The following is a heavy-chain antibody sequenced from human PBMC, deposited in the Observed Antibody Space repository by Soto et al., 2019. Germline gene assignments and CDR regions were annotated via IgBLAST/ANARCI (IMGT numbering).Heavy chain of an antibody. CDR1: GYSFASYW. V-gene: IGHV5-10-1*01. Sequence: GESLKISCKGSGYSFASYWIIWVRQMPGKGLEWMGTIDPSDSYTNYSPSFQGHVTISTDKSISTAYLQWTSLKASDTAMYYCACSSSVDYWGQGTLVTVSS. CDR3: ACSSSVDY. D-gene: IGHD6-13*01. J-gene: IGHJ4*02. CDR2: IDPSDSYT.